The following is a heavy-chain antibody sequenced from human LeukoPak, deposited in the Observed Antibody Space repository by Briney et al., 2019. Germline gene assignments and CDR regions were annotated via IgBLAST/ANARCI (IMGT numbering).Heavy chain of an antibody. V-gene: IGHV3-7*01. J-gene: IGHJ4*02. CDR1: GFTFSSYW. CDR3: ARAPTYSGIYWLDY. Sequence: GGSLRLSCAASGFTFSSYWMSWVRQAPGKGLEWVANIKQDGSEKYYVDSVKGRFTISRDNAKNSLYLQMNSLRAEDTAVYYCARAPTYSGIYWLDYWGQGTLVTVSS. D-gene: IGHD1-26*01. CDR2: IKQDGSEK.